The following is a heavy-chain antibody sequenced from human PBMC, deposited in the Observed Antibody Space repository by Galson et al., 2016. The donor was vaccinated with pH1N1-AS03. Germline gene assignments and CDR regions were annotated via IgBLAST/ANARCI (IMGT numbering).Heavy chain of an antibody. J-gene: IGHJ6*02. CDR1: GFIFSSDW. CDR3: ARAMYTSGWYRMDV. V-gene: IGHV3-74*01. D-gene: IGHD6-19*01. Sequence: SLRLSCAASGFIFSSDWMHWVRHVPGKGLVWVSRITSDGSSISYADAVKGRFTTSSDNAKNTLYLQMNSLRAEDTAVYHCARAMYTSGWYRMDVWGQGTTVTVSS. CDR2: ITSDGSSI.